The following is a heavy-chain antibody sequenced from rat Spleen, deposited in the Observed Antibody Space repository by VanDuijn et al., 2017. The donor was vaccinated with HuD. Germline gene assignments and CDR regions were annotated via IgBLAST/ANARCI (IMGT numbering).Heavy chain of an antibody. CDR1: GFTFSDYY. CDR2: ISYEGSST. Sequence: EVQLVESGGGLVQPGRSLKLSCAASGFTFSDYYMAWVRQAPKKGLEWVASISYEGSSTYYGDSVKGRFTISRDNAKSTLYLQMNSLRSEDTATYYCARCTVVPHYWGQGVMVTVSS. J-gene: IGHJ2*01. CDR3: ARCTVVPHY. V-gene: IGHV5-22*01. D-gene: IGHD1-1*01.